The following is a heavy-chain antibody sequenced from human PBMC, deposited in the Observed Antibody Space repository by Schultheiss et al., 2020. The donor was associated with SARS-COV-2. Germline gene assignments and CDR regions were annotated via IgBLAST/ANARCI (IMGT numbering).Heavy chain of an antibody. CDR3: ARDTPYYGSGSYYNVSH. D-gene: IGHD3-10*01. V-gene: IGHV3-33*08. CDR2: IWYDGSNK. J-gene: IGHJ4*02. Sequence: GESLKISCAASGFTFSNAWMSWVRQAPGKGLEWVAVIWYDGSNKYYADSVKGRFTISRDNSKNTLYLQMNSLRAEDTAVYYCARDTPYYGSGSYYNVSHWGQGTLVTVPQ. CDR1: GFTFSNAW.